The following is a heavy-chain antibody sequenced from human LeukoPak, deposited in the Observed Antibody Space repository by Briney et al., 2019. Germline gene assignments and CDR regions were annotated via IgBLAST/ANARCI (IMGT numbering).Heavy chain of an antibody. CDR1: GYTLTELS. V-gene: IGHV1-24*01. Sequence: ASVKVSCKVSGYTLTELSMHWVRQAPGKGLEWMGGFDPEDGETIYAQKFQGRVTMTEDTSTDTAYMELSSLRSEDTAVYYCARDLDCGGDCYWEADYWGQGTLVTVSS. D-gene: IGHD2-21*02. CDR2: FDPEDGET. J-gene: IGHJ4*02. CDR3: ARDLDCGGDCYWEADY.